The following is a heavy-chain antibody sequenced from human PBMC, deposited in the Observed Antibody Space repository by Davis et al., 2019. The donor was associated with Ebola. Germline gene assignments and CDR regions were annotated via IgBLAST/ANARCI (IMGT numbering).Heavy chain of an antibody. CDR1: GFTFSSYA. J-gene: IGHJ6*04. V-gene: IGHV3-30-3*01. CDR2: ISCDGSNK. D-gene: IGHD3-3*01. Sequence: GGSLRLSCAASGFTFSSYAMHWVRQAPGKGLEWVGRISCDGSNKYYADSVTGRFTISRDNSKNTLYLQMNSLRAEDTAVYYCARSGLSFGVVKYHYGMDAWGTGTTVTVSS. CDR3: ARSGLSFGVVKYHYGMDA.